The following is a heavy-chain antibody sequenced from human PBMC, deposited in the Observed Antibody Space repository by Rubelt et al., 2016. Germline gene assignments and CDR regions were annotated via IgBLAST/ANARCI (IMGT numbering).Heavy chain of an antibody. Sequence: QVQLVQSGAEVKKPGASVKVSCKASGYTFTSYAMHWVRQAPGQRLEWMGWIQAGNGNTKYSQKFQGRVTITRDTSASTAYMELSSLRSEDTAVYYCARDIYSGSYYGYWGQGTLVTVSS. CDR3: ARDIYSGSYYGY. CDR2: IQAGNGNT. J-gene: IGHJ4*02. V-gene: IGHV1-3*01. CDR1: GYTFTSYA. D-gene: IGHD1-26*01.